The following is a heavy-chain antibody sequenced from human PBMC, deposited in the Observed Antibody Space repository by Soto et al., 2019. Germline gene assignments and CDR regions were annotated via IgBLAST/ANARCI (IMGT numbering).Heavy chain of an antibody. CDR1: GYTFTSYY. CDR2: INPSGGST. V-gene: IGHV1-46*03. CDR3: ARDGLYQWELLSPNKPTANPGGWFDP. D-gene: IGHD1-26*01. Sequence: ASVKVSCKASGYTFTSYYMHWVRQAPGQGLEWMGIINPSGGSTSYAQKFQGRVTMTRDTSTSTVYMELSSLRSEDTAVYYCARDGLYQWELLSPNKPTANPGGWFDPWGQGTLVTVSS. J-gene: IGHJ5*02.